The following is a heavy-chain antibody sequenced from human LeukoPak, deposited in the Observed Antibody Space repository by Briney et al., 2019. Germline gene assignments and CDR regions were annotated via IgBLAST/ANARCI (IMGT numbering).Heavy chain of an antibody. Sequence: ASVKVSCKASGYTFTGYYMHWVRQAPGQGLEWMGWINPNSGSTNYAQKFQGRVTMTRETSISTAYMELSRLRSDDTAVYYCARVVAGHAVFFYCGQGTLVTVSS. D-gene: IGHD6-19*01. CDR1: GYTFTGYY. J-gene: IGHJ4*02. V-gene: IGHV1-2*02. CDR3: ARVVAGHAVFFY. CDR2: INPNSGST.